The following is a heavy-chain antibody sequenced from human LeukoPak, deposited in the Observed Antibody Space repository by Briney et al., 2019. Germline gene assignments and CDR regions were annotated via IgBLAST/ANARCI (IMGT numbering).Heavy chain of an antibody. CDR2: IRSKAYGGTT. D-gene: IGHD2/OR15-2a*01. J-gene: IGHJ6*02. Sequence: GRSLRLSCTASGFIFADHAMSWVRQAPGKGLECVGFIRSKAYGGTTEYGASVRDRFTISRDDSNGIAYLQMNNLKSEDTAVYYCARGPIPLWLHNGMDVWGPGTTVIVSS. CDR1: GFIFADHA. V-gene: IGHV3-49*04. CDR3: ARGPIPLWLHNGMDV.